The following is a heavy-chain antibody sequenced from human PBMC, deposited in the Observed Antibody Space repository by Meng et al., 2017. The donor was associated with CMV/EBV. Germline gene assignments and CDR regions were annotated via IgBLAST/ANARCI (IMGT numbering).Heavy chain of an antibody. CDR3: AAGDGSGIGDNWFDP. D-gene: IGHD3-10*01. Sequence: FYGGSFSGYYWRWLRQPPEKGLEWIGEINHSGSTNYNPSLKRRVTISVDTSKNQFSLKLSSVTAADTAVYYCAAGDGSGIGDNWFDPWGQGTLVTVSS. CDR2: INHSGST. V-gene: IGHV4-34*01. CDR1: GGSFSGYY. J-gene: IGHJ5*02.